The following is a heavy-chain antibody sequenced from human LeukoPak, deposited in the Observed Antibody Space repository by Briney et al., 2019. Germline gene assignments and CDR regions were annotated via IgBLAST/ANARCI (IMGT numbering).Heavy chain of an antibody. CDR1: GYTFTGYY. CDR2: INPNSGGT. Sequence: ASVKVSCKASGYTFTGYYMHWVRQAPGQGLEWMGWINPNSGGTNYAQKFQGRVTMTRDTSISTAYMELSRLRSDDTAVYYCARHSRRVVGAVAGISGYWGQGTLVTISS. J-gene: IGHJ4*02. V-gene: IGHV1-2*02. D-gene: IGHD6-19*01. CDR3: ARHSRRVVGAVAGISGY.